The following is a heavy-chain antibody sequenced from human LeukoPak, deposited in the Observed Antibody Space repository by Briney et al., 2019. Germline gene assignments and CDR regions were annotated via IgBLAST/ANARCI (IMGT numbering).Heavy chain of an antibody. CDR1: GYTFTGYY. CDR2: INPNSGGT. V-gene: IGHV1-2*06. CDR3: ARGTIRGVVVTATFDY. Sequence: ASVKVSCKASGYTFTGYYMHWVRQAPGQGLEWMGRINPNSGGTNYAQRFQGRVTMTRDTSISTAYMELSRLRSDDTAVYYYARGTIRGVVVTATFDYWGQGTLVTVSS. D-gene: IGHD2-21*02. J-gene: IGHJ4*02.